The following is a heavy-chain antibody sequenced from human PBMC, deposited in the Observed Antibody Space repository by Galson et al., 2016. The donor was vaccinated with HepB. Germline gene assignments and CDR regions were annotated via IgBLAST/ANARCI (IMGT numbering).Heavy chain of an antibody. V-gene: IGHV3-21*01. CDR2: ISSLSTYI. CDR1: GFSFSDYT. J-gene: IGHJ6*02. Sequence: SLRLSCAASGFSFSDYTMNWVRQAPGKGLEWVSSISSLSTYISYADSVKGRFTISRDNGKSSLHLQMNSLGADDTAVYYCARGVATHYGMDVWGQGTTVTVSS. CDR3: ARGVATHYGMDV. D-gene: IGHD5-12*01.